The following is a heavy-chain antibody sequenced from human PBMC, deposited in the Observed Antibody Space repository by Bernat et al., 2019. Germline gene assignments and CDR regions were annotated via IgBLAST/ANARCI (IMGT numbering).Heavy chain of an antibody. Sequence: EVQLVESGGGLVQPGGSLRLSCAASGFTVSSNYMSWVRQAPGKGLEWVSVIYSGGSTYYADSVKGRFTISRDNSKNTLYLQMNSLRAEVTAVYYCALGSDFWSGYPDYWGQGTLVTVSS. CDR3: ALGSDFWSGYPDY. D-gene: IGHD3-3*01. V-gene: IGHV3-66*01. CDR1: GFTVSSNY. J-gene: IGHJ4*02. CDR2: IYSGGST.